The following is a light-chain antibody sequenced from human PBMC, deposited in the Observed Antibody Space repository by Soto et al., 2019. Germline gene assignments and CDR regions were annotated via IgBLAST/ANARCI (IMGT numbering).Light chain of an antibody. CDR1: QGISNY. CDR2: AAS. CDR3: QKCNSDPRT. J-gene: IGKJ1*01. V-gene: IGKV1-27*01. Sequence: DIQMTQSPSSLSASVGDRVTITCRASQGISNYLAWYQQKPGKVPKLLIYAASTLQSGVPFRFSGSGSGTDFTLTISSLQHEDVATYYCQKCNSDPRTVGQGTKVDIK.